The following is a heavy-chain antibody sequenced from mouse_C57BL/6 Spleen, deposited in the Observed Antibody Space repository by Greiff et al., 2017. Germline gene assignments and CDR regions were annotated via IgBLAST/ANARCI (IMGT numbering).Heavy chain of an antibody. CDR3: ALMTTVVARYWYFDV. CDR1: GYTFTSYW. D-gene: IGHD1-1*01. Sequence: QVQLQQPGAELVMPGASVKLSCKASGYTFTSYWMHWVKQRPGQGLEWIGEIDPSDSYTNYNQKFKGKSTLTVDKSSSTAYMQLSSLTSEDSAVYYCALMTTVVARYWYFDVWGTGTTVTVSS. V-gene: IGHV1-69*01. CDR2: IDPSDSYT. J-gene: IGHJ1*03.